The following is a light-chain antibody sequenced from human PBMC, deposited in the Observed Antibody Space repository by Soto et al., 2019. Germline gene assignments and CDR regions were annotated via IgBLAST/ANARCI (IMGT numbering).Light chain of an antibody. Sequence: DIVMTQSPDSLAVSLGERATINCKSSQSVLYISNSKNYLAWYQQRPGQPPKLLIYWASTRESGVPDRFSGSRSGRSVTLTIISLQSEDEELYYCQQYYSSPISFGQGTRLEI. J-gene: IGKJ5*01. CDR2: WAS. V-gene: IGKV4-1*01. CDR1: QSVLYISNSKNY. CDR3: QQYYSSPIS.